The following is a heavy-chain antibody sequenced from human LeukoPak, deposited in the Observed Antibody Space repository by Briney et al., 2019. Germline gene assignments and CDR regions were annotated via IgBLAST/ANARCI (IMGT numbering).Heavy chain of an antibody. Sequence: SETLSLTCTVSGGSISSYYWSWIRQPPGKGLEWIGYIYHSGSTKYNPSLKSRVTISVDTSKNQFSLKLSSVTAADTAVYYCARKRPRGAAGNWGQGTLVTVSS. CDR2: IYHSGST. CDR3: ARKRPRGAAGN. CDR1: GGSISSYY. J-gene: IGHJ4*02. D-gene: IGHD6-13*01. V-gene: IGHV4-59*01.